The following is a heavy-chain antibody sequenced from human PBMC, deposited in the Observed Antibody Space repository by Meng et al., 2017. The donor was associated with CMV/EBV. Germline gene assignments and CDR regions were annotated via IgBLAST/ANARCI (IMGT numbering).Heavy chain of an antibody. CDR3: ARGDYFDY. Sequence: QGQWVESGGGVVQPVRSLRLSCAASGFTFSSYVMHWVRQAPGKGLEWVAVISYDGSNKYYADSVKGRFTISRDNSKNTLYLQMNSLRAEDTAVYYCARGDYFDYWGQGTLVTVSS. J-gene: IGHJ4*02. CDR2: ISYDGSNK. V-gene: IGHV3-30-3*01. CDR1: GFTFSSYV.